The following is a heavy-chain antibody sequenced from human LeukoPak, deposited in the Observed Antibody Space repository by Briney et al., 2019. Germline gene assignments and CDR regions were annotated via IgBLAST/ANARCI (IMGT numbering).Heavy chain of an antibody. CDR1: GFTFSSYW. CDR3: SKKGQNEDYGKPD. V-gene: IGHV3-23*01. CDR2: ISRNSGDYT. J-gene: IGHJ4*02. Sequence: GGSLRLSCAASGFTFSSYWMSWVRQAPGKGLECVASISRNSGDYTLYAASVKGRFTISRDNSRSTLYLLMNSLRAEDTAVYYCSKKGQNEDYGKPDWGQGTLVTVSS. D-gene: IGHD4-17*01.